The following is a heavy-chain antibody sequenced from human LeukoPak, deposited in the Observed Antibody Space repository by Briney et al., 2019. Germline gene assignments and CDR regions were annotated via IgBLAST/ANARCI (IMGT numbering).Heavy chain of an antibody. J-gene: IGHJ2*01. D-gene: IGHD6-19*01. CDR3: ARGSSGWFWYFDL. CDR1: SGSISSGDYY. Sequence: SETLSLTCTVSSGSISSGDYYWSWIRQPPGKGLEWIGYIYYSGSTYYNPSLKSRVTISVDTSKNQFSLKLSSVTAADTAVYYCARGSSGWFWYFDLWGQGTLVTVSS. V-gene: IGHV4-30-4*01. CDR2: IYYSGST.